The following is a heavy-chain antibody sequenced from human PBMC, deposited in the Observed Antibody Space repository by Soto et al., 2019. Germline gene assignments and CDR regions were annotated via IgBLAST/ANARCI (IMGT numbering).Heavy chain of an antibody. CDR1: GFSLNTRGVG. D-gene: IGHD3-9*01. CDR3: EQRRGDLLTGHYYLDF. Sequence: QITLKESGPTLVKPTQTLTLTCTFSGFSLNTRGVGVGWIRQPPGKALEWLALISWDGEKRYRPSLKTRLTATKDTSEIQVVLTMTNMDPVDTATYSCEQRRGDLLTGHYYLDFWGQGTLVTVSS. J-gene: IGHJ4*02. CDR2: ISWDGEK. V-gene: IGHV2-5*02.